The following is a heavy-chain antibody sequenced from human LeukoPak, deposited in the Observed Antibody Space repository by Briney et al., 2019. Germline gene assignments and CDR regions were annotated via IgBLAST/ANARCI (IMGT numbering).Heavy chain of an antibody. Sequence: SETLSLTCAVYGGSFSGYYRSWIRQAPGKGLEWIGEINHRGSINYNPSLKSRVTISVDTSKNQFSLKLSSVTAADTAVYYCAKSIDSSGYYPDYYYMDVWGKGTTVTVSS. D-gene: IGHD3-22*01. CDR2: INHRGSI. J-gene: IGHJ6*03. CDR3: AKSIDSSGYYPDYYYMDV. V-gene: IGHV4-34*01. CDR1: GGSFSGYY.